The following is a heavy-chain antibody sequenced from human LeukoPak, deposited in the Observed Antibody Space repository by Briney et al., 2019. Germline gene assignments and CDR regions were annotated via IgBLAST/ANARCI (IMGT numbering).Heavy chain of an antibody. CDR2: ISAYNGNT. D-gene: IGHD3-9*01. J-gene: IGHJ4*02. V-gene: IGHV1-18*01. CDR1: GYTFTSYG. CDR3: ARGDGITITPPNVIADY. Sequence: ASVKVSCKASGYTFTSYGISWVRQAPGQGLEWMGWISAYNGNTNYAQKFQGRVTMTRDTSTSTVYMELSSLRSEDTAVYYCARGDGITITPPNVIADYWGQGTLVTVSS.